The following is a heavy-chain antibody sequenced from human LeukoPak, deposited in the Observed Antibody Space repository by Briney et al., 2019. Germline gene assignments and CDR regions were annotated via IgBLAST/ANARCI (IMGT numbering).Heavy chain of an antibody. CDR2: ISGSGGST. Sequence: PGGSLRLSCAASRFTFSSYAMSWVRQAPGKGLEWVSSISGSGGSTYYTDSVKGRFTISRDNSKNTLYLQMNSLRAGETAVYYCTKEHYYSNYYYFDYWGQGTLVTVSS. CDR1: RFTFSSYA. J-gene: IGHJ4*02. V-gene: IGHV3-23*01. D-gene: IGHD4-11*01. CDR3: TKEHYYSNYYYFDY.